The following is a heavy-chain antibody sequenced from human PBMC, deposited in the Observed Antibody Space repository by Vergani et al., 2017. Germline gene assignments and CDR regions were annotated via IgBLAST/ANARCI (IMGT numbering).Heavy chain of an antibody. CDR3: AGAATVTEGAFDY. V-gene: IGHV1-46*01. J-gene: IGHJ4*02. D-gene: IGHD4-17*01. Sequence: QVQLVQSGAEVKKPGASVKVSCQASGYTFTSYYIHWVRQAPGQGLEWMGIINPSGGSTNYAQKFQGRVTITADESTSTAYMELSSLRSEDTAVYYCAGAATVTEGAFDYWGQGTLVTVSS. CDR2: INPSGGST. CDR1: GYTFTSYY.